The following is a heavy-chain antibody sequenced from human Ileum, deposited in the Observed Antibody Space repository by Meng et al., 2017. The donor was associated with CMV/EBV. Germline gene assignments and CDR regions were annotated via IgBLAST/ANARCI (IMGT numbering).Heavy chain of an antibody. CDR1: GFPFSRSW. V-gene: IGHV3-74*01. Sequence: GGSLRLSCAASGFPFSRSWMHWVRQVPGKGLMWVLRINSDGTDTAYADSVRGRFTISRDNAKNTQYLQMDSLRAEDSAIYYCARDREGLGPTTVDYWGQGTRVTGSS. J-gene: IGHJ4*02. CDR3: ARDREGLGPTTVDY. D-gene: IGHD1-1*01. CDR2: INSDGTDT.